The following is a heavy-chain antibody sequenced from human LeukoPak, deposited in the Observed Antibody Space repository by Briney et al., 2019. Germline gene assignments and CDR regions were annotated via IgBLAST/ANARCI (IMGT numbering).Heavy chain of an antibody. D-gene: IGHD1-26*01. V-gene: IGHV1-46*01. CDR2: INPSGSST. J-gene: IGHJ5*02. Sequence: ASVKVSCKASGYTFTGYYMHWVRQAPGQGLEWMGLINPSGSSTSYAQKFQGRLSLTRDMSTGTDYMELSSLRSEDTAVYYCARDNSVGDTAWWFDPWGQGTLVTVSS. CDR1: GYTFTGYY. CDR3: ARDNSVGDTAWWFDP.